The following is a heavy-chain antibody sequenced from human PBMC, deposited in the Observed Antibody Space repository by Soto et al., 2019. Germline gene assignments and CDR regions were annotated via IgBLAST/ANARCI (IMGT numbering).Heavy chain of an antibody. J-gene: IGHJ4*02. V-gene: IGHV3-53*04. CDR2: IYSGGST. CDR1: GFTVSSNY. CDR3: ARVGYSSSWYFDY. Sequence: EVQLVESGGGLVQPGGSLRLSCAASGFTVSSNYMSWVRQAPGKGLEWVSVIYSGGSTYYADSVKGRFTISRHNSKNTLYLQMNSLRAEDTAVHYCARVGYSSSWYFDYWGQGTLVTVSS. D-gene: IGHD6-13*01.